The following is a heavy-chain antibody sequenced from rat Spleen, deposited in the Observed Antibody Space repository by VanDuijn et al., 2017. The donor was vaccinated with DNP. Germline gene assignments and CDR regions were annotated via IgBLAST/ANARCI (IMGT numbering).Heavy chain of an antibody. CDR2: INSAGST. D-gene: IGHD1-5*01. J-gene: IGHJ2*01. CDR3: ARWNIGTSTLDY. V-gene: IGHV3-3*01. CDR1: GYSITTSYR. Sequence: EVQLQESGPGLVKPSQSLSLTCSVTGYSITTSYRWIWIQKFPGNKLEWMGYINSAGSTNYNPSLKSRISITRDTSKNQFFLQVNSVTTEDTATYYCARWNIGTSTLDYWGQGVMVTVSS.